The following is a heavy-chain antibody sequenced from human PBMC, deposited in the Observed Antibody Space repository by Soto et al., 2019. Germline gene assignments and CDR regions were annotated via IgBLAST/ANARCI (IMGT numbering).Heavy chain of an antibody. V-gene: IGHV4-31*03. CDR2: IYYSGST. CDR3: ARDPKGAMVRGVNSGMDV. Sequence: QVQLQESGPGLVKPSQTLSLTCTVSGGSISSGGYYWSWIRQHPGKGLEWIGYIYYSGSTYYNPSLTSRVTISVDTSKNQFSLKLSSVTAADTAVYYCARDPKGAMVRGVNSGMDVWGQGTTVTVSS. D-gene: IGHD3-10*01. CDR1: GGSISSGGYY. J-gene: IGHJ6*02.